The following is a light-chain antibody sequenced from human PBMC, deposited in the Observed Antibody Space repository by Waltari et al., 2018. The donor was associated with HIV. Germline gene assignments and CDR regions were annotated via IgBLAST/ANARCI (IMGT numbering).Light chain of an antibody. CDR2: GNT. J-gene: IGLJ3*02. V-gene: IGLV1-40*01. Sequence: QSALTQPPSVSGAPGQRVTISCTGSSSNIGAGSDVHWYQQLPGTAPKLLIYGNTNRPSGVPDRFSGSKSGTSASLAITGLQTEDEGTDYCQSYDNSLSGHWGFGGGTKLTVL. CDR1: SSNIGAGSD. CDR3: QSYDNSLSGHWG.